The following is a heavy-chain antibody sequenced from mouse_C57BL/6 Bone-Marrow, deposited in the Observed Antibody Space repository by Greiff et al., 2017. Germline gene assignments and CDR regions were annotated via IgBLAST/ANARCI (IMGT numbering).Heavy chain of an antibody. Sequence: QVQLQQSGAELVRPGASVKLSCKASGYTFTDYYINWVKQRPGQGLEWIARIYPGSGNTYYNEKFKGKATLTAEKSSSTAYMQLRSLTSEDSAFYFCGRVPFAYWGQGTLVTVSA. CDR2: IYPGSGNT. J-gene: IGHJ3*01. CDR3: GRVPFAY. CDR1: GYTFTDYY. V-gene: IGHV1-76*01.